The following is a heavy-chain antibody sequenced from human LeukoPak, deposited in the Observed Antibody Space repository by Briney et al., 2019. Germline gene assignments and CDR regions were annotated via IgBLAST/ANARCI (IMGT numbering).Heavy chain of an antibody. J-gene: IGHJ3*02. V-gene: IGHV3-66*02. CDR3: ARGEIGYCSSTSCYIMPLDI. D-gene: IGHD2-2*02. CDR2: IYSGGST. Sequence: SGGSLRLSCAASGFTVSSNYMSWVRQAPGKGLEWVSVIYSGGSTYYADSVKGRFTIARDNSKNTLYLQMNSLRAEDTAVYYCARGEIGYCSSTSCYIMPLDIWGQGTMVTVSS. CDR1: GFTVSSNY.